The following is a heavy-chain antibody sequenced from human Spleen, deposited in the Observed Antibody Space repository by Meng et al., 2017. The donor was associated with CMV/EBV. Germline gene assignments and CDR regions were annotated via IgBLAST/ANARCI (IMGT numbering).Heavy chain of an antibody. Sequence: SETLSLTCTVSGGSVSSGSYYWSWIRQPPGKGLEWIGYIYYSGSTNYNPSLKSRVTISVDTSKNQFSLKLSSVTAADTAVYYCAREGWNPSSRDAFDIWGQGTMVTVSS. CDR3: AREGWNPSSRDAFDI. CDR2: IYYSGST. V-gene: IGHV4-61*01. J-gene: IGHJ3*02. CDR1: GGSVSSGSYY. D-gene: IGHD1-1*01.